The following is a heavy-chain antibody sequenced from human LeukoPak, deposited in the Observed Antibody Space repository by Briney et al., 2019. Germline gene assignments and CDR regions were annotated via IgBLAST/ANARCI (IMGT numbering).Heavy chain of an antibody. CDR3: VRDVGAVRGEVYFDY. CDR2: IDSSGGYM. CDR1: GFTFNTYS. V-gene: IGHV3-21*06. Sequence: GGSLRLSCEASGFTFNTYSMNWARQAPGKGLEWVSSIDSSGGYMFYADSVKGRFIISRDNAKDPLYLQMNSLRAEDTAMYFCVRDVGAVRGEVYFDYWGQGTLVTVSS. J-gene: IGHJ4*02. D-gene: IGHD3-10*01.